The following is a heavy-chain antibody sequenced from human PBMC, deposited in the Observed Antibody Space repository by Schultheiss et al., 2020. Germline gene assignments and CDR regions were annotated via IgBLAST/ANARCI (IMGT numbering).Heavy chain of an antibody. CDR1: GGSISSSSYY. J-gene: IGHJ4*02. CDR3: ARDPDIVGALYYFDY. CDR2: IYYSGST. Sequence: SETLSLTCTVSGGSISSSSYYWGWIRQPPGKGLEWIGSIYYSGSTYYNPSLKSRVTISVDTSKNQFSLKLSSVTAADTAVYYCARDPDIVGALYYFDYWGQGTLVTV. V-gene: IGHV4-39*02. D-gene: IGHD1-26*01.